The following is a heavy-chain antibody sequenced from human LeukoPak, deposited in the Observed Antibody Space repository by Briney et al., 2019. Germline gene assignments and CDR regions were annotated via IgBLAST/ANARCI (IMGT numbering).Heavy chain of an antibody. CDR1: GYTFTSYY. D-gene: IGHD6-13*01. J-gene: IGHJ4*02. V-gene: IGHV1-46*01. CDR2: INPSGGST. CDR3: AREAATTGIDY. Sequence: ASVKVSCKASGYTFTSYYMHWVRQAPGQGLEWMGIINPSGGSTSYAQKFQGRVTMTRDTSTSTVYMELSRLRSDDTAVYYCAREAATTGIDYWGQGTLVTVSS.